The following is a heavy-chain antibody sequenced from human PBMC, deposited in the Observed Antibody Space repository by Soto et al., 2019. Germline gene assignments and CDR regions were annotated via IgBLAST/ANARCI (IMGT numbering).Heavy chain of an antibody. J-gene: IGHJ1*01. Sequence: VQLVESGGGLVQPGRSLRLSCAASGFSFDEYGMYWVRQAPGKGLEWVSGINGNSGRIGYADSVKGRFTISRDNTKKSLYLQMNSLRPEDTAFYYCAKEGDPDYYDSRGYLQHWGQGTLVTVSS. CDR2: INGNSGRI. CDR3: AKEGDPDYYDSRGYLQH. CDR1: GFSFDEYG. V-gene: IGHV3-9*01. D-gene: IGHD3-22*01.